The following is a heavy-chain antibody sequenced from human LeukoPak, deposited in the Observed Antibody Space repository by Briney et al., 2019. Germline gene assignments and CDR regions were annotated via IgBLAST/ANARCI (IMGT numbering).Heavy chain of an antibody. CDR1: TDSINSSSYY. CDR2: IYYSGST. Sequence: PSETLSLTCTVSTDSINSSSYYWGWIRQPPGKGLEWIGSIYYSGSTYYNPSLKSRVTISVDTSKNQFSLKLSSVTAADTAVYYCAREAYCGGDCYAGGDYWGQGTLVTVSS. J-gene: IGHJ4*02. V-gene: IGHV4-39*01. D-gene: IGHD2-21*02. CDR3: AREAYCGGDCYAGGDY.